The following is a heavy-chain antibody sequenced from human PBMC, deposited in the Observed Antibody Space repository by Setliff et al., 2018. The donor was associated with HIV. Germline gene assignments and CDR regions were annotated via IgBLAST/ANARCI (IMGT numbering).Heavy chain of an antibody. CDR2: ISAYNGDT. CDR3: ARRGVFDAFDI. V-gene: IGHV1-18*03. Sequence: ASVKVSCKASGYTFTSYAISWVRQAPGQGLEWLGWISAYNGDTNYAQKVQGRVSMTIDTSTSTAYMELRSLRSDDMAVYYCARRGVFDAFDIWGQGTMVTVSS. CDR1: GYTFTSYA. J-gene: IGHJ3*02. D-gene: IGHD6-13*01.